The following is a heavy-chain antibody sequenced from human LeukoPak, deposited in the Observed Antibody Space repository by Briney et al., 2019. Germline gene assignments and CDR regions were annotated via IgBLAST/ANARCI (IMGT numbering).Heavy chain of an antibody. CDR3: AAYDSVHGGLDY. J-gene: IGHJ4*02. CDR2: IKPDGSEK. D-gene: IGHD5/OR15-5a*01. Sequence: GGCLRLSCAASQFIFSSYWMTWVRQAPGKGLEWVANIKPDGSEKYYVDSVEGRFTISRDNAKNSLYLQMNSLRADDTAMYYCAAYDSVHGGLDYWGQGTLVTVSS. CDR1: QFIFSSYW. V-gene: IGHV3-7*02.